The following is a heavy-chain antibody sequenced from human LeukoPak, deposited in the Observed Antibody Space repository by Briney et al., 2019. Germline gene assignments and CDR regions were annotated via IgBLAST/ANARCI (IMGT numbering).Heavy chain of an antibody. J-gene: IGHJ4*02. Sequence: SETLSLTCTVSGGSISPYYWSWIRQPPGKGLECIGYIYYSGSTNYNPSLKSRVTISVDTSKNQFSLKLSTVTAADTAVYYCARDMGRDGYNPDYWGQGTLVTVSS. CDR2: IYYSGST. CDR3: ARDMGRDGYNPDY. CDR1: GGSISPYY. D-gene: IGHD5-24*01. V-gene: IGHV4-59*12.